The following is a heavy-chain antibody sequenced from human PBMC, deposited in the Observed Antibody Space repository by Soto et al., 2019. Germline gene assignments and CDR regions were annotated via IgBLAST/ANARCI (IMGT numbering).Heavy chain of an antibody. CDR1: GGSLSGYY. Sequence: SETLSLTCAVYGGSLSGYYWSWIRQPPGKGLEWIGEINHSGSTNYNPSLKSRVTISVDTSKNQFSLKLSSVTAADTAVYYCARGLGYCSSTSCYFWRYYYGMDVWGQGTTVTVS. CDR3: ARGLGYCSSTSCYFWRYYYGMDV. V-gene: IGHV4-34*01. J-gene: IGHJ6*02. D-gene: IGHD2-2*01. CDR2: INHSGST.